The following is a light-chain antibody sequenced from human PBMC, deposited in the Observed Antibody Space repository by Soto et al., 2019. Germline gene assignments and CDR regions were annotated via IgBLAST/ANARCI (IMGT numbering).Light chain of an antibody. J-gene: IGLJ1*01. V-gene: IGLV2-14*01. CDR3: SSYTGGIPYV. CDR2: DVS. Sequence: QSVLPQPASVSGSPGQSITISCTGTSSDIGGYKYVSWYQQHPGKAPKLMIYDVSNRPSGVSNRFSGSKSGNTATLTISGLQGEDEAEDYCSSYTGGIPYVFATGPKVTVL. CDR1: SSDIGGYKY.